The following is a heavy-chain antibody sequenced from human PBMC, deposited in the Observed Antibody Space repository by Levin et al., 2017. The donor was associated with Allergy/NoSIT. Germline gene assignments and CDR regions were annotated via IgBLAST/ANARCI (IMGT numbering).Heavy chain of an antibody. CDR2: ISYDGSNK. V-gene: IGHV3-30-3*01. J-gene: IGHJ3*02. D-gene: IGHD3-3*01. CDR3: AGEGNDWHAFDI. Sequence: GGSLRLSCAASGFTFSSYAMHWVRQAPGKGLEWVAVISYDGSNKYYADSVKGRFTISRDNSKNTLYLQMNSLRAEDTAVYYCAGEGNDWHAFDIWGQGTMVTVSS. CDR1: GFTFSSYA.